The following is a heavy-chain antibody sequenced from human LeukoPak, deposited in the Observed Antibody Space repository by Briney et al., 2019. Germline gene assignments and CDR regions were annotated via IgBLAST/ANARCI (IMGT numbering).Heavy chain of an antibody. CDR2: IYYSGST. D-gene: IGHD1-26*01. Sequence: SETLSLTCTVSGGSISSYYWSWIRQPPGKGLEWIGYIYYSGSTNYNPSLKSRVTISVDTSKNQFSLKLSSATAADTAVYYCARLGYYYYGMDVWGQGTTVTVSS. CDR1: GGSISSYY. J-gene: IGHJ6*02. CDR3: ARLGYYYYGMDV. V-gene: IGHV4-59*08.